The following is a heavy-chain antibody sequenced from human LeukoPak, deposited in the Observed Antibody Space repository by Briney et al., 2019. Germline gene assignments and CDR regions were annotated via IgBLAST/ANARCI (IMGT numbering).Heavy chain of an antibody. V-gene: IGHV4-4*07. CDR1: RFSISTYF. D-gene: IGHD1-26*01. J-gene: IGHJ4*02. Sequence: SETLTLTCTASRFSISTYFRSWIRQPPGKGLEWIGHIYSSGRTNYNASLKSRVTMSVDTSKNQFSLRLSSVTAADTAVYYCAKLGNQWGLRLDYGGQGALVTVSS. CDR3: AKLGNQWGLRLDY. CDR2: IYSSGRT.